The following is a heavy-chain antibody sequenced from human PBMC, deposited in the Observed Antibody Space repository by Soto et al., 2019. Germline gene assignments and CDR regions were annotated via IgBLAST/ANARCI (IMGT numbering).Heavy chain of an antibody. D-gene: IGHD5-18*01. CDR3: ARDRRYSYGNGMDV. Sequence: PGGSLRLSCAASGFTFSSYRMNWVRQAPGKGLERVSYISSSSSTIYYADSVKGRFTITRDNAKNSLYLQMNSLRDEDTAVYYCARDRRYSYGNGMDVWGQGTTVTVSS. CDR1: GFTFSSYR. CDR2: ISSSSSTI. V-gene: IGHV3-48*02. J-gene: IGHJ6*02.